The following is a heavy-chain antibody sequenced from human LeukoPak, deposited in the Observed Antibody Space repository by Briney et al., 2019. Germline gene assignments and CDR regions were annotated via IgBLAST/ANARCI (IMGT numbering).Heavy chain of an antibody. D-gene: IGHD3-10*01. J-gene: IGHJ4*02. CDR2: IIPIFGTA. CDR3: ARGQWFGELPPSDY. CDR1: GGTFSSYA. Sequence: SVKVSCKASGGTFSSYAISWVRQAPGQGLEWMGGIIPIFGTANYAQKFQGRVTITADESTSTAYMELSSLRSEDTAVYYCARGQWFGELPPSDYWGQGTLATVSS. V-gene: IGHV1-69*13.